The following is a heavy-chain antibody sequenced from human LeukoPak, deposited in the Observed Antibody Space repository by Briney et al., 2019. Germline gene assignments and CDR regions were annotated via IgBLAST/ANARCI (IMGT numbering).Heavy chain of an antibody. CDR3: AKTMSPYYYDSSGF. J-gene: IGHJ4*02. V-gene: IGHV3-73*01. D-gene: IGHD3-22*01. Sequence: GGSLRLPCAASGFTFSGSAMHWVRQASGKGLEWVGRIRTKSNNYAATYGASVKGRFTISRDDSKNTAYLQMNSLRAEDTAVYYCAKTMSPYYYDSSGFWGQGTLVTVSS. CDR2: IRTKSNNYAA. CDR1: GFTFSGSA.